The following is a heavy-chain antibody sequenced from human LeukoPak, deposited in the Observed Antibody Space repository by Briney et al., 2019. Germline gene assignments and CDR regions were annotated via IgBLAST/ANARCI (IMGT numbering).Heavy chain of an antibody. CDR1: GFTFSSFW. CDR3: AWDIEVAGLFLDY. V-gene: IGHV3-7*01. CDR2: MKYDGGEK. D-gene: IGHD6-13*01. Sequence: PGGTLRLSCAASGFTFSSFWMSWVRPAPGKGLEWVANMKYDGGEKSYADSVKGRFTISRDNAKNSLYLQMNSLRAEETAVYYCAWDIEVAGLFLDYWGQGTLVTVSS. J-gene: IGHJ4*02.